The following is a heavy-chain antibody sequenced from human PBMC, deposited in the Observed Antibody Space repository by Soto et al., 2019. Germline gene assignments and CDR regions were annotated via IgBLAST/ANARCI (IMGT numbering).Heavy chain of an antibody. V-gene: IGHV4-31*03. J-gene: IGHJ6*02. CDR1: GGSISSGGYY. Sequence: PSETLSLTCTLSGGSISSGGYYWTWIRQHPGKGLEWIGYNYYSGITYYNPSLKSRVTISLDTSKNQFSLKLSSVTAADTAVYYCARGSSIAGLYYGMDVWGQGTTVTDSS. CDR2: NYYSGIT. D-gene: IGHD6-6*01. CDR3: ARGSSIAGLYYGMDV.